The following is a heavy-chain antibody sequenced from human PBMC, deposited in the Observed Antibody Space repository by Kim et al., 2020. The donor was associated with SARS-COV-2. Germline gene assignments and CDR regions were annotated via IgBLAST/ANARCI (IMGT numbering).Heavy chain of an antibody. CDR1: GFTFSNYA. V-gene: IGHV3-23*01. CDR2: ISASGLGT. J-gene: IGHJ4*02. CDR3: EASDF. Sequence: GGSLRLSCAASGFTFSNYAMSWTRQAPGKGLEWVSTISASGLGTHYADSVRGRVTISRDNSKSTLFLQMSSLRVEDTAVYYCEASDFWGQGALVTVSS.